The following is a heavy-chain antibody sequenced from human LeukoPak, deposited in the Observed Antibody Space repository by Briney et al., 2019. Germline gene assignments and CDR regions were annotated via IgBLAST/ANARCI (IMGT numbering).Heavy chain of an antibody. V-gene: IGHV3-7*01. CDR1: GFTFSSYW. D-gene: IGHD3-22*01. CDR3: ARGYYYDSSDRN. J-gene: IGHJ4*02. Sequence: GGSLRLSCAASGFTFSSYWMSWVRQAPGKGLEWVANIKQDGSEKYYVDSVKGRFTISRDNAKNSLYLRMNGLRAEDTAVYYCARGYYYDSSDRNWGQGTLVTVSS. CDR2: IKQDGSEK.